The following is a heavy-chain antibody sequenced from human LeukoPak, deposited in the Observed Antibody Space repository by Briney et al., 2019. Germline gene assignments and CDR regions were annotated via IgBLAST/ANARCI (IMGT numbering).Heavy chain of an antibody. Sequence: ASVKVSCKASGYTFTRYYMHWVRQAPGQGLEWMGIINPSGGSTSYAQKFQGRVTMTRDTSTSTVYMELSSLRSEDTAVYYCARDCYDSRGYYDDAFDIWDQGTMVTVSS. CDR3: ARDCYDSRGYYDDAFDI. V-gene: IGHV1-46*01. D-gene: IGHD3-22*01. J-gene: IGHJ3*02. CDR1: GYTFTRYY. CDR2: INPSGGST.